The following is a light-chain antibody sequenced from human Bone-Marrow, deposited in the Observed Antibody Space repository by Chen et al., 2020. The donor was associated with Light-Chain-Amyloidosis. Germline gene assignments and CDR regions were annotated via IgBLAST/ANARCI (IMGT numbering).Light chain of an antibody. CDR2: DVS. V-gene: IGLV2-14*01. J-gene: IGLJ1*01. CDR1: SSDVGGYNY. CDR3: SSYTSSSTYNYV. Sequence: QSALTQPASVSGSPGQSITISCTGTSSDVGGYNYVSWYQQHPGKAPKLMIYDVSNRPSGVSSRFSGSKSGNTASLTISGLQAEDEADYYCSSYTSSSTYNYVFGTGTKVTVL.